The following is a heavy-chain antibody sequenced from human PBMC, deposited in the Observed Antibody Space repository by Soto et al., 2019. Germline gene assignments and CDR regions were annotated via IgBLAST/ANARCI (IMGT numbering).Heavy chain of an antibody. Sequence: QVQLVQSGAEVKKPGASVKVSCKASGYTFTIYYMHWVRQAPGQGLEWMGIIDPTGGSTTYAQKFQGRVIMTSDTYASTVYMELNSLRSEDTAVYYCAVSSDYGDYVVDCWGQGTLVTVSS. V-gene: IGHV1-46*01. CDR3: AVSSDYGDYVVDC. D-gene: IGHD4-17*01. J-gene: IGHJ4*02. CDR1: GYTFTIYY. CDR2: IDPTGGST.